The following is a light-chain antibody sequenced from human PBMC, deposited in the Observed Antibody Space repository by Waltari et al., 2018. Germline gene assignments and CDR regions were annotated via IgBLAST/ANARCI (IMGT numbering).Light chain of an antibody. Sequence: ELVLTQSPGTLSLSPGEKATLSCRASNGVSKYLAWSQQKPGKAHRLLIYDASTRATGSPDRFSATGWGTDFSLSISRLEPEDFAVYYCQKYGTLPATFGQGTKVQMK. CDR1: NGVSKY. CDR2: DAS. V-gene: IGKV3-20*01. CDR3: QKYGTLPAT. J-gene: IGKJ1*01.